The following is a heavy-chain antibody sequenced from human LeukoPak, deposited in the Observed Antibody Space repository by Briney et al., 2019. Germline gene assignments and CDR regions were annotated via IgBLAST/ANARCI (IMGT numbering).Heavy chain of an antibody. J-gene: IGHJ4*02. D-gene: IGHD3-22*01. V-gene: IGHV4-34*01. Sequence: PSETLSLTCAVYGGSISDHYWSWIRQPPGKGPEWIGEINHSGGTNYNPSLKSPVTISVDTSKNQFSLKLSSVTAADTAVYYCARGFNIVSSGPRHWGQGTLVTVSS. CDR1: GGSISDHY. CDR3: ARGFNIVSSGPRH. CDR2: INHSGGT.